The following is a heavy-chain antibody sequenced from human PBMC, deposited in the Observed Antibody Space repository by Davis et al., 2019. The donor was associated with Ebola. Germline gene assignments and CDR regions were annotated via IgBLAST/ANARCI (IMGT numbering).Heavy chain of an antibody. V-gene: IGHV3-30*19. CDR3: ARSTVMVY. Sequence: GGSLRLSCTVSGFTLNSHVMHWVRQAPGKGLEWVAVISYDGSNKYYADSVKGRFTISRDNSKNTLYLQMNSLRAEDTAVYYCARSTVMVYWGQGTLVTVSS. J-gene: IGHJ4*02. CDR2: ISYDGSNK. CDR1: GFTLNSHV. D-gene: IGHD4-17*01.